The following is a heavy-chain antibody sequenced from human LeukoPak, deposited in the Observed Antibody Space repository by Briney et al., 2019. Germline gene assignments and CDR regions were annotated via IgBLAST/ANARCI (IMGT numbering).Heavy chain of an antibody. CDR3: AIELPGTKHCRY. D-gene: IGHD1-7*01. CDR2: IYDTGT. V-gene: IGHV5-51*01. J-gene: IGHJ1*01. CDR1: GYNSTSNW. Sequence: GESLKISCKGSGYNSTSNWLAGMRQMPGKGPEWMGIIYDTGTRYSPSFQGQVTISADRSISTAYLQWGSLQASDTAIYYCAIELPGTKHCRYWGQGTLVTVSS.